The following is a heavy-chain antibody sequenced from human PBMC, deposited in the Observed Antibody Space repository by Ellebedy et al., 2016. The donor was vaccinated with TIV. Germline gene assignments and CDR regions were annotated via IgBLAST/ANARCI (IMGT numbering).Heavy chain of an antibody. CDR3: ARTTAFDV. CDR2: TYYRSKWHN. J-gene: IGHJ3*01. D-gene: IGHD1-14*01. Sequence: SQTLSLTXXISGDSVSNNGAAWNWFRQPPSRGLEWLGRTYYRSKWHNDYPEYLRGRITVNPDTSKNQFSLRLSSVTAADTGVYYCARTTAFDVWGQGTMVTVSS. CDR1: GDSVSNNGAA. V-gene: IGHV6-1*01.